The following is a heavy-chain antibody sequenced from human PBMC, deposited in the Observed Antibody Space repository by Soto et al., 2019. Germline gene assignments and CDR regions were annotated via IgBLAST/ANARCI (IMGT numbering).Heavy chain of an antibody. Sequence: QVQLQESGPGLVKPSQTLSLTCTVSGGSISSGGYYWSWIRQHPGKGREWIGSIYSSGSTYYTPSLKSRVTISVDTSKNQFSLKLSSVTAADTAVYYCARRGERYSSSWYYVFMADAFDIWGQGTMVTVSS. CDR1: GGSISSGGYY. CDR3: ARRGERYSSSWYYVFMADAFDI. D-gene: IGHD6-13*01. V-gene: IGHV4-31*03. CDR2: IYSSGST. J-gene: IGHJ3*02.